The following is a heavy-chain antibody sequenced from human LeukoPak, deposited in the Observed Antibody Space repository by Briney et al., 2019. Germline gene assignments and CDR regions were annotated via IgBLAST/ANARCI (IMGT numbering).Heavy chain of an antibody. V-gene: IGHV3-74*01. CDR3: ARDAVDTANAV. J-gene: IGHJ6*02. D-gene: IGHD5-18*01. CDR1: GFTFTTYW. CDR2: INSDGSIT. Sequence: GGSLRLSCAASGFTFTTYWMHWFRQAPGKGLVWVSHINSDGSITSYADSVKGRFTISRDNAKNTLYLQMNSLRAEDTAVYYCARDAVDTANAVWGQGTTVTVSS.